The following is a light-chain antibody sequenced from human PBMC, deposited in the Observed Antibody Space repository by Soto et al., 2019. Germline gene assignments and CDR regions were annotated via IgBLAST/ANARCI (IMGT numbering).Light chain of an antibody. CDR2: GAS. CDR1: ETVATN. J-gene: IGKJ1*01. V-gene: IGKV3-15*01. CDR3: PQYGASLWT. Sequence: EFVMTQSPSTLSVSPGERATLSCRASETVATNLAWYRQKPGQAPRLLISGASTRATGIPARFSGSGSGTEFTLTINSLQSEDFAVYHCPQYGASLWTFGQRTKV.